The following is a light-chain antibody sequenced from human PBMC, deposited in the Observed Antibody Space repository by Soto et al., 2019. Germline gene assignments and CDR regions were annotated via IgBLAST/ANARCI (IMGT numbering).Light chain of an antibody. J-gene: IGLJ2*01. CDR2: EDS. CDR3: CSYAGSNIFAV. Sequence: QSALTQPASVSGSPGQSITISCTGTSSDIGSYDRVSWYQRHPGKAPKLMIFEDSRRPSGISNRFSGSKSGNTASLTISGFQAEDEADYYCCSYAGSNIFAVFGGGTKLTVL. CDR1: SSDIGSYDR. V-gene: IGLV2-23*02.